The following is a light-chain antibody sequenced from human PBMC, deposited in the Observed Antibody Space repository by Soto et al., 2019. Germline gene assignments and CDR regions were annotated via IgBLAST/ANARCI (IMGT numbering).Light chain of an antibody. CDR1: QSVGKNY. V-gene: IGKV3-20*01. J-gene: IGKJ4*01. CDR3: QQYATDPLT. CDR2: GAS. Sequence: EIVLTQSPGNLSLSPGEGATLSCRASQSVGKNYLAWYQHKSGHAPRLLIHGASNRGTGIPARFSGSGSGTDFTLTISRVEPEDFVAYYCQQYATDPLTFGGGTKVEIK.